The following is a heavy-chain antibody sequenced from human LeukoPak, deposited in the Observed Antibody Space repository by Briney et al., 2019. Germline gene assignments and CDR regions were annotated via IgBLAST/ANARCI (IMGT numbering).Heavy chain of an antibody. D-gene: IGHD6-13*01. CDR1: GYTLTELS. CDR2: FDPEDGET. J-gene: IGHJ6*02. V-gene: IGHV1-24*01. CDR3: ATGVAAAGPYYYYYGMDV. Sequence: ASVKVSCKVSGYTLTELSMHWVRQAPGKGLEWMGGFDPEDGETIYAQKFQGRVTMTEDTSTDTAYVELSSLRSEDTAVYYCATGVAAAGPYYYYYGMDVWGQGTTVTVSS.